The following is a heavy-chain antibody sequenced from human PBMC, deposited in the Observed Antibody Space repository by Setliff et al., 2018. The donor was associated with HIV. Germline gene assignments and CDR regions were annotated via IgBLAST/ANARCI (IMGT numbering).Heavy chain of an antibody. CDR1: GGSISSGNYY. J-gene: IGHJ4*02. V-gene: IGHV4-61*02. D-gene: IGHD6-13*01. Sequence: TSETLSLTCTVSGGSISSGNYYWSWIRQAAGKGLEWIGRIYTSGSANYNPSLKSRVTISVDTSKNQFSLKLSSVTVADTALYYCGRDEHGFNSNWYGVDWGQGTLVTVS. CDR2: IYTSGSA. CDR3: GRDEHGFNSNWYGVD.